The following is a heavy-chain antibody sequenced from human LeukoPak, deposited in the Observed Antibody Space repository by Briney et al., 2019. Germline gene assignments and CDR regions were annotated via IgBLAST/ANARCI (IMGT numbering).Heavy chain of an antibody. CDR2: IRYDGSNK. CDR1: GFTFSDYY. CDR3: AKNGGKLHSYYMDV. V-gene: IGHV3-30*02. D-gene: IGHD4-23*01. J-gene: IGHJ6*03. Sequence: GGSMRLSCAASGFTFSDYYMSWIRQAPGKGLEWVTFIRYDGSNKYYADSVKGRFSISRDNSKNTLYLEMNSLRAEDTAVYYCAKNGGKLHSYYMDVWGKGTTVTISS.